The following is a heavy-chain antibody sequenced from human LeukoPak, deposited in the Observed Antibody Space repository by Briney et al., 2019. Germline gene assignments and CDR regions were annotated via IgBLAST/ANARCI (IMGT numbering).Heavy chain of an antibody. CDR1: GFTFSGSA. CDR2: IRSKANSYAT. Sequence: GGTLRLSCAPSGFTFSGSAMHWVRQASGKALEWVGRIRSKANSYATAYAASVKGRFTISRDDSKNTAYLQMNSLKTEDTAVYCCTSLGSGLLLRWGQGTLVTVSS. D-gene: IGHD2-15*01. J-gene: IGHJ4*02. CDR3: TSLGSGLLLR. V-gene: IGHV3-73*01.